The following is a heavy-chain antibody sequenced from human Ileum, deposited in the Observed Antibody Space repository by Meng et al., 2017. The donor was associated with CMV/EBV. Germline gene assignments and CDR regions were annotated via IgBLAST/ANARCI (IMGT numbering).Heavy chain of an antibody. V-gene: IGHV3-48*03. Sequence: GESLKISCAVSGFSLSTYEIIWVRQAPGKGLKWVSYMSTSGYAIHYADSVMGRFTISRDNAKSSMYLQMNSLRAEDTAIYYCARRLPYYGMDVWGQGTTVTVSS. CDR1: GFSLSTYE. J-gene: IGHJ6*02. CDR3: ARRLPYYGMDV. CDR2: MSTSGYAI.